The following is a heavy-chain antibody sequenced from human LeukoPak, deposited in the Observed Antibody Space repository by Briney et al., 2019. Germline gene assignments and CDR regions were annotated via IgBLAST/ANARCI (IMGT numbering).Heavy chain of an antibody. J-gene: IGHJ4*02. V-gene: IGHV3-7*01. Sequence: PGGSLRLSCAASGFTFNSYWMGWVRQAPGGGLEWVANIKPDGSEKYYVDSVKGRFTISRDNAKNSLYLHMNSLRAEDTAIYFCARQPTTATFDYWGQGTLATVSS. D-gene: IGHD4-17*01. CDR1: GFTFNSYW. CDR2: IKPDGSEK. CDR3: ARQPTTATFDY.